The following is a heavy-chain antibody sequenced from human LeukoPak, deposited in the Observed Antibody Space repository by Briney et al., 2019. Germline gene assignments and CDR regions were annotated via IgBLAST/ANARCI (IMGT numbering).Heavy chain of an antibody. Sequence: SETPSLTCAVYGGSFSGYYWSWIRQPPGKGLEWIGEINHSGSTNYNPSLKSRVTISVDTSKNQFSLKLSSVTAADTAVYYCARGLDYGDVTFDYWGQGTLVTVSS. J-gene: IGHJ4*02. CDR3: ARGLDYGDVTFDY. V-gene: IGHV4-34*01. CDR1: GGSFSGYY. D-gene: IGHD4-17*01. CDR2: INHSGST.